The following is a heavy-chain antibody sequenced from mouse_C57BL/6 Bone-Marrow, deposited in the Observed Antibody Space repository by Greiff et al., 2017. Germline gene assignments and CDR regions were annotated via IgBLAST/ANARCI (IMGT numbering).Heavy chain of an antibody. CDR1: GFTFSSYA. J-gene: IGHJ3*01. Sequence: EVMLVESGEGLVKPGGSLKLSCAASGFTFSSYAMSWVRQTPEKRLEWVAYISSGGDYIYYADTVKGRFTISRDNARNTLYLQMSSLKSEDTAMYYCTRATGTPFAYWGQGTLVTVSA. CDR3: TRATGTPFAY. V-gene: IGHV5-9-1*02. D-gene: IGHD4-1*01. CDR2: ISSGGDYI.